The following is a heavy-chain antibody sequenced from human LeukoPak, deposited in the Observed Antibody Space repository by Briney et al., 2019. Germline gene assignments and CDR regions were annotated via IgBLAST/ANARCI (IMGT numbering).Heavy chain of an antibody. CDR3: AKSSSGWYSFHY. V-gene: IGHV3-23*01. J-gene: IGHJ4*02. Sequence: GGSLRLSCAASGFTFSNYAMSWVRQAPGKGLEWVSAISGSGGASYYADSVKGRLTISRDNSKNTLYLQMNSLRAEDTAVYYCAKSSSGWYSFHYWGQGTLVTVSS. CDR2: ISGSGGAS. D-gene: IGHD6-19*01. CDR1: GFTFSNYA.